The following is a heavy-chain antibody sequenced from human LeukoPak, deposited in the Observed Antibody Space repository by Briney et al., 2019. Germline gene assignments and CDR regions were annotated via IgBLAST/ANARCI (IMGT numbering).Heavy chain of an antibody. D-gene: IGHD3-10*01. Sequence: PGRSLRLSCAASGFTFSSYGMHWVRQAPGKGLEWVAVISHDGSNKYYADSVKGRFTISRDNSKNTLYLQMNSLRAEDTAVYFCARGEYLRLGGYFDYWGQGTLVTVSS. CDR2: ISHDGSNK. V-gene: IGHV3-30*03. J-gene: IGHJ4*02. CDR1: GFTFSSYG. CDR3: ARGEYLRLGGYFDY.